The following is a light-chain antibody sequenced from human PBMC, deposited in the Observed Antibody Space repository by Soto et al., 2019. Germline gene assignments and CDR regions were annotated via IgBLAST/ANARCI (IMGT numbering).Light chain of an antibody. Sequence: QSVLTQPASVSGSPGQSIAISCTGTSSDVGAYDYVSWYQQHPDKAPKLIIYEVSNRPSGVSRRFSASTYVNTATLTISGLQAEDEADYYCSSYTSSSTRVFGTGTKVTVL. CDR3: SSYTSSSTRV. J-gene: IGLJ1*01. CDR2: EVS. CDR1: SSDVGAYDY. V-gene: IGLV2-14*03.